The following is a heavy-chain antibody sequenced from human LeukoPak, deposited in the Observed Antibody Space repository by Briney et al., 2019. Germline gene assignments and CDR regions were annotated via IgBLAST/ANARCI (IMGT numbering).Heavy chain of an antibody. Sequence: SETLSLTCTVSAGSISPYFWSWIRQPPGKGLEWIGYIFYNGKTNYNPSLKSRLTMSVDTSTKQFSLRLTSVTAADTAVYYCAREVSGDFDYWGQGTLVTVSS. CDR2: IFYNGKT. J-gene: IGHJ4*02. CDR1: AGSISPYF. V-gene: IGHV4-59*01. D-gene: IGHD5/OR15-5a*01. CDR3: AREVSGDFDY.